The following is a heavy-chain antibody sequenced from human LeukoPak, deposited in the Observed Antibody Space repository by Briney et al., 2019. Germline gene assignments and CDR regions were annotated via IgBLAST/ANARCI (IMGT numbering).Heavy chain of an antibody. V-gene: IGHV4-38-2*02. CDR2: IYHSGST. J-gene: IGHJ4*02. CDR3: AGFTFFRGVITFDY. CDR1: GYSISSGYY. Sequence: SETLSLTCTVSGYSISSGYYWGWIRQPPGKGLEWIGSIYHSGSTYYNPSLKSRVSISVDTSKNQFSLKLSSVTAADTAVYSCAGFTFFRGVITFDYWGQGTLVTVSS. D-gene: IGHD3-10*01.